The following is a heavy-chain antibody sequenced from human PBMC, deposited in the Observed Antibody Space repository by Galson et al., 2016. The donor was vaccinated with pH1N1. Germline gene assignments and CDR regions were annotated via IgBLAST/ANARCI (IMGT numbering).Heavy chain of an antibody. Sequence: ETLSLTCSVSGGSISSYYWIWIRQAPGKGLEWIGYIDNTGGTNYNPSLKSRVTISVHTSKNQFSLRLSSVTAADTAVYYCAREDLVVGEGWDFGLDAWGQGNAVTVSS. V-gene: IGHV4-59*12. J-gene: IGHJ6*02. D-gene: IGHD2-15*01. CDR1: GGSISSYY. CDR3: AREDLVVGEGWDFGLDA. CDR2: IDNTGGT.